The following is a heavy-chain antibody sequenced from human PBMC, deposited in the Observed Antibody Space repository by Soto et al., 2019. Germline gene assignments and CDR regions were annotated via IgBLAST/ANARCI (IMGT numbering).Heavy chain of an antibody. J-gene: IGHJ6*02. CDR1: GFTFSDYY. V-gene: IGHV3-11*01. CDR2: ISSSGSTI. D-gene: IGHD4-17*01. CDR3: ARDEWERVMTTVTTELDYYYYGMDV. Sequence: QVQLVESGGGLVKPGGSLRLSCAASGFTFSDYYMSWIRQAPGKGLEWVSYISSSGSTIYYADSVKGRFTISRDNAKNSLYLQRNSLRAEDTAVYYCARDEWERVMTTVTTELDYYYYGMDVWGQGTTVTVSS.